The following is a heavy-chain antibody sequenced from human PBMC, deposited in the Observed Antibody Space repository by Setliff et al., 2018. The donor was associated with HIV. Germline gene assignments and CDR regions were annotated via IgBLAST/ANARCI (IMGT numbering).Heavy chain of an antibody. Sequence: SGPTLVNPTQTLTLTCTFSGLSLSTSGVGVGWIRQSPGKALEWLAFIYWNNNKHYSTSLKSILTVNKDTSKNRVVFTMTNMDPVDTATYYCAYSGRQLRGPYFDFWGQGTPVTVSS. J-gene: IGHJ4*02. CDR2: IYWNNNK. V-gene: IGHV2-5*01. CDR3: AYSGRQLRGPYFDF. D-gene: IGHD1-1*01. CDR1: GLSLSTSGVG.